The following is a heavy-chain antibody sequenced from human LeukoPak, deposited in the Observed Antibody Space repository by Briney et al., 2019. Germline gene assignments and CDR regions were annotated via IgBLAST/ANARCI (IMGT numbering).Heavy chain of an antibody. D-gene: IGHD6-19*01. CDR3: ASLGIAVAGNPNADY. CDR1: GYTFTSYY. CDR2: INPSGDST. J-gene: IGHJ4*02. Sequence: ASVKVSCKASGYTFTSYYMHWARQAPGQGLEWMGIINPSGDSTSYAQKFQGRVTMTRDTSTSTVYMELSSLRSEDTAVYYCASLGIAVAGNPNADYWGQGTLVTVSS. V-gene: IGHV1-46*01.